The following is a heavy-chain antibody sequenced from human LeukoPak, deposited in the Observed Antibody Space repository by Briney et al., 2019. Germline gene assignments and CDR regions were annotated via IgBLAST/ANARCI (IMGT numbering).Heavy chain of an antibody. Sequence: PGGSLRLSCAASGFTFSSYAMSWVRQAPGKGLEWVSAISGSGGSTCYADSVKGRFTISRDNSKNTLYLQMNSLRAEDTAVYYCAKGYCSGGSCGKSGYYYYYMDVWGKGTTVTVSS. J-gene: IGHJ6*03. D-gene: IGHD2-15*01. CDR1: GFTFSSYA. V-gene: IGHV3-23*01. CDR2: ISGSGGST. CDR3: AKGYCSGGSCGKSGYYYYYMDV.